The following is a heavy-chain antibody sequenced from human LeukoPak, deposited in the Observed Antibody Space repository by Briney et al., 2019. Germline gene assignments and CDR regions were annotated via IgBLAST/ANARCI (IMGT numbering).Heavy chain of an antibody. Sequence: PGGSLRLSCAASGFTFSSYAMHWVRQAPGKGLEWVAVISYDGSNKYYADSVKGRFTFSRDNSKNTLYLQMNSLRAEDTAVYYCARVFGVGGYSFDYWGQGTLVTVSS. J-gene: IGHJ4*02. CDR2: ISYDGSNK. D-gene: IGHD5-18*01. CDR1: GFTFSSYA. V-gene: IGHV3-30*04. CDR3: ARVFGVGGYSFDY.